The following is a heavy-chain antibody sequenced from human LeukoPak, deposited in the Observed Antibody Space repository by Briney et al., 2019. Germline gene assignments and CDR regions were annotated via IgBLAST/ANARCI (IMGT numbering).Heavy chain of an antibody. CDR3: ARRGYCSSTSCYGPRFDP. CDR1: GYTFTGYY. Sequence: GASVKVSCKASGYTFTGYYMHWVRQAPGQGLEWMGWINPNSGDTNYAQKFQGRVTMTRDTSISTAYMELSRLRSDDTAVYYCARRGYCSSTSCYGPRFDPWGQGTLVTVSS. V-gene: IGHV1-2*02. J-gene: IGHJ5*02. CDR2: INPNSGDT. D-gene: IGHD2-2*01.